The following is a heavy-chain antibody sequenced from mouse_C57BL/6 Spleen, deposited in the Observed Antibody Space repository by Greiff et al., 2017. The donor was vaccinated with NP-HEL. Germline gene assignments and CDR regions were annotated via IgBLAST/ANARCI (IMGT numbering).Heavy chain of an antibody. CDR1: GFTFSDYG. J-gene: IGHJ4*01. Sequence: EVKLVESGGGLVKPGGSLKLSCAASGFTFSDYGMHWVRQAPEKGLEWVAYISSGSSTIYYADTVKGRFTISRDIAKNTLFLQMTSLRSEDTAMYYCARPDGYYLYAMDYWGQGTSVTVSS. V-gene: IGHV5-17*01. CDR3: ARPDGYYLYAMDY. D-gene: IGHD2-3*01. CDR2: ISSGSSTI.